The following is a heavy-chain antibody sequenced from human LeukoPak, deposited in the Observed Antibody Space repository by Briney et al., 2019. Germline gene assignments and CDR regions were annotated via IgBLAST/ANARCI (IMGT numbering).Heavy chain of an antibody. Sequence: GASVKVSCKVSGYTLTELSMHWVRQAPGKGLEWMGGFDPEDGETIYAQKFQGRVTMTEDTSTDTAYMELSSLRSEDTAVYYCATGPPYYDSTGDASDIWGQGTMVTVSS. CDR1: GYTLTELS. D-gene: IGHD3-22*01. CDR3: ATGPPYYDSTGDASDI. J-gene: IGHJ3*02. V-gene: IGHV1-24*01. CDR2: FDPEDGET.